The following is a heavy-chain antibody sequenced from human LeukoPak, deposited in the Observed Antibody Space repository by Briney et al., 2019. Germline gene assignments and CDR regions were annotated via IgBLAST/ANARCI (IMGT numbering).Heavy chain of an antibody. CDR2: ISYDGSNK. D-gene: IGHD5-12*01. V-gene: IGHV3-30*18. CDR3: AKDFDYSGYDLGY. J-gene: IGHJ4*02. Sequence: PGGSLRLSCAASGFIFSSYGMHWVCQSPGKGLEWVAVISYDGSNKYYADSVKGRFTISRDNSKNTLYLQMNSLRAEDTAVYYCAKDFDYSGYDLGYWGQGTLVTVSS. CDR1: GFIFSSYG.